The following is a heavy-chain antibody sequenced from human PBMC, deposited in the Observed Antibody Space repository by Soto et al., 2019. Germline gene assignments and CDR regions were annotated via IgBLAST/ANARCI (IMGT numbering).Heavy chain of an antibody. D-gene: IGHD2-15*01. CDR2: IYYSGST. Sequence: KQSQTLSLTCTVSGGSISSSSYYWGWIRQPPGKGLEWIGSIYYSGSTYYNPSLKSRVTISVDTSKNQFSLKLSSVTAADTAVYYCARHIVVVVAAKYYFDYWGQGTLVTVSS. CDR1: GGSISSSSYY. CDR3: ARHIVVVVAAKYYFDY. V-gene: IGHV4-39*01. J-gene: IGHJ4*02.